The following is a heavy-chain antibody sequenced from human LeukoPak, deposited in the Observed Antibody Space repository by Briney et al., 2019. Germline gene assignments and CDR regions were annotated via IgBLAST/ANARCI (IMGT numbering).Heavy chain of an antibody. CDR3: ARWEIRGTAHQLDY. D-gene: IGHD1-7*01. CDR1: GFTFSDYY. CDR2: ISSSGSTI. Sequence: GGSLRLSCAASGFTFSDYYMSWIRQAPGKGLEWVSYISSSGSTIYYADSVKGRFTISRDNAKNSMYLQMNSLRAEDTAVYYCARWEIRGTAHQLDYWGHGTLVTVSS. J-gene: IGHJ4*01. V-gene: IGHV3-11*04.